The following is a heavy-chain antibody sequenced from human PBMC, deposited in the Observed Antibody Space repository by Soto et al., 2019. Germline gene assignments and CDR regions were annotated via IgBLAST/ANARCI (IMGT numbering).Heavy chain of an antibody. V-gene: IGHV4-59*01. D-gene: IGHD4-17*01. CDR1: GDSMSSYY. CDR3: ARTTYGDDAFEI. CDR2: IYYSGST. Sequence: QVQLQESGPGLVRPSETLFLTCTVSGDSMSSYYWSWIRQTPGKGLEWIGYIYYSGSTYYNPSLASRGTISVDPSKNQFSLRLKSVIAADTALYYCARTTYGDDAFEICGHGTMLTVSS. J-gene: IGHJ3*02.